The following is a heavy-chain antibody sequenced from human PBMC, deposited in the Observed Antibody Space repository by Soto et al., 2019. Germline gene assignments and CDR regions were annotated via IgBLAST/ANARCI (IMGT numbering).Heavy chain of an antibody. Sequence: QVQLQQWGAGLLKPSETLSLTCAVYGGSFSGHYWSWIRQPPGKGLEWIGEISPGGSTNYKPSLQSRFTMSGDTSKNQFSLKLSAVTAADTAVYYCARGRGGLHRTAELHSWGQGTLVTVSS. J-gene: IGHJ4*02. D-gene: IGHD1-7*01. CDR1: GGSFSGHY. CDR2: ISPGGST. V-gene: IGHV4-34*01. CDR3: ARGRGGLHRTAELHS.